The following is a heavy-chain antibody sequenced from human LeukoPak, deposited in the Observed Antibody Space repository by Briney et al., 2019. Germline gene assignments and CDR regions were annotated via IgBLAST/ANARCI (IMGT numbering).Heavy chain of an antibody. V-gene: IGHV1-8*01. CDR1: GYTFTSYD. D-gene: IGHD3-22*01. CDR2: MNPNSGNT. Sequence: ASVKVSCKASGYTFTSYDINWVRQATGQGLEWMGWMNPNSGNTGYAQKFQGRVTMTRNTSISTAYMELSSLRSEDTAVYYCARGPRDDSSGFRQGWFGPWGQGTLVTVSS. CDR3: ARGPRDDSSGFRQGWFGP. J-gene: IGHJ5*02.